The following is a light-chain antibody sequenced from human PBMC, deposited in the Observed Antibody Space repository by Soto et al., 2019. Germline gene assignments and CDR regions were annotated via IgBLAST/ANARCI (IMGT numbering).Light chain of an antibody. Sequence: EIELTKSPGTLYLSKRERATLSCRASQSVSSSYLAWYQQKPGQAPRLLIYGASSRATGIPDRFSGSGSGTDFTLTISRLEPEDFAVYYCQQYGSSRWPFGQVGNVDIK. V-gene: IGKV3-20*01. CDR1: QSVSSSY. CDR3: QQYGSSRWP. J-gene: IGKJ1*01. CDR2: GAS.